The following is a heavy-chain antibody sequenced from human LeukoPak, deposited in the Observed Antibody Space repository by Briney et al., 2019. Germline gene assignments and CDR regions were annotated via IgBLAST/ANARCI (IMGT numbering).Heavy chain of an antibody. CDR3: ARGSPFDD. CDR1: GFNVSINY. CDR2: IYSGGST. D-gene: IGHD1-26*01. V-gene: IGHV3-66*01. Sequence: QSGGSLTLSCAASGFNVSINYMSWVRQAPGKGLEWVSGIYSGGSTYYAESVKGRFTLARDKRKNMVFLQINSLRAEDTAVYFCARGSPFDDWGQGTLVTVSS. J-gene: IGHJ4*02.